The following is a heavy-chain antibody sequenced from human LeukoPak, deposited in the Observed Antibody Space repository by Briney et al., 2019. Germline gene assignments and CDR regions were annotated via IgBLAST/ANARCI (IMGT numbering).Heavy chain of an antibody. Sequence: GGPLRLSCAASGFTFSNYAMSWVRQAPGKGLEWVSAISGGGVSTYYADSVKGRFTISRDNSKNTLYLQMNSLRAEDTALYYCASRHATILYWGQGTLVTVSS. CDR1: GFTFSNYA. CDR2: ISGGGVST. D-gene: IGHD5-12*01. J-gene: IGHJ4*02. CDR3: ASRHATILY. V-gene: IGHV3-23*01.